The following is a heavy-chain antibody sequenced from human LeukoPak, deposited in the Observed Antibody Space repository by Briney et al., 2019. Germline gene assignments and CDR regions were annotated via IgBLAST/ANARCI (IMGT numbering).Heavy chain of an antibody. CDR2: INSDGSTT. D-gene: IGHD1-26*01. CDR3: ARGYSGSYYYDY. CDR1: GFTFSSYW. V-gene: IGHV3-74*01. J-gene: IGHJ4*02. Sequence: GGSLRLSCAASGFTFSSYWMSWVRQAPGKGLVWVSRINSDGSTTSYADSVKGRFTISRDDAKNTLYLQMNSLRAEDTAVYYCARGYSGSYYYDYWGQGALVTVSS.